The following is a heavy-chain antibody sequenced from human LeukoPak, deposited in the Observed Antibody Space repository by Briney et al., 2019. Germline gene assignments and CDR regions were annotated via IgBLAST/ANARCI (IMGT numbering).Heavy chain of an antibody. D-gene: IGHD3-22*01. Sequence: GGSLRLSCAASGFTFSSYAMSWVRQAPGKGLEWVSSISSSSSYIYYADSVKGRFTISRDNAKNSLYLQMNSLRAEDTAVYYCARGGSSGYYPMGQGTLVTVSS. V-gene: IGHV3-21*01. CDR1: GFTFSSYA. J-gene: IGHJ5*02. CDR2: ISSSSSYI. CDR3: ARGGSSGYYP.